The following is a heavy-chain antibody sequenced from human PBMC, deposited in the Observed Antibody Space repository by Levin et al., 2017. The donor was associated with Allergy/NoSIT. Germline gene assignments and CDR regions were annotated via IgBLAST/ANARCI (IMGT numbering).Heavy chain of an antibody. J-gene: IGHJ5*02. Sequence: GESLKISCAASGFTFSDYYMSWIRQAPGKGLEWVSYITSSSSSYADSLKGRFTISRDNAKNSVYLQMNSLRAEDTAIYYCARNSRSGSFDPWGQGTLVTVSS. CDR2: ITSSSS. CDR1: GFTFSDYY. V-gene: IGHV3-11*01. CDR3: ARNSRSGSFDP. D-gene: IGHD6-13*01.